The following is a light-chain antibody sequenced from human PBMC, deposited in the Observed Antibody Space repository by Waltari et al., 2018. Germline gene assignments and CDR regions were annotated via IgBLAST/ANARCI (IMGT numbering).Light chain of an antibody. J-gene: IGLJ3*02. Sequence: QSVLTQPPSASGTPGPRVTISFSGRTTNTGSNTLKWYQQFPGTAPKLLIYSNNLRRSGGPDRFSGSKAGTSASLAISGLQSEDGADYYGAAWDDSLNGWVVGGGTKLTVL. CDR2: SNN. CDR3: AAWDDSLNGWV. CDR1: TTNTGSNT. V-gene: IGLV1-44*01.